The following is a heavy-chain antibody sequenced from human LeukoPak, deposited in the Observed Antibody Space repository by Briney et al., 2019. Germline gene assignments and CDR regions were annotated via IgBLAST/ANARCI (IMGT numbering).Heavy chain of an antibody. D-gene: IGHD2/OR15-2a*01. Sequence: PSETLSLTCTVSGDSITDYYWSWIRQPPGKGLEWIGYVYYSGSTNYNPSLKSRVTISVDTSTDQFSLRLSSVTAADTAVYYCARNRGGDYFDYWGQGTLVTVSS. J-gene: IGHJ4*02. CDR2: VYYSGST. V-gene: IGHV4-59*01. CDR3: ARNRGGDYFDY. CDR1: GDSITDYY.